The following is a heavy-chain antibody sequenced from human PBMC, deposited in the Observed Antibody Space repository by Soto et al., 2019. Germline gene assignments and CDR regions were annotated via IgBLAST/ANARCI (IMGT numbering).Heavy chain of an antibody. CDR2: IDGSGGIT. V-gene: IGHV3-23*01. J-gene: IGHJ5*02. CDR3: VKNSGWFNT. D-gene: IGHD3-10*01. CDR1: GFTFGTTD. Sequence: GGSLRRSCAASGFTFGTTDMSWVRQAPGEGLEWVSTIDGSGGITYYADSVKGRFTISRDNSRNTVYLQMDSLRGDDTALYYCVKNSGWFNTWGQGALVTVSS.